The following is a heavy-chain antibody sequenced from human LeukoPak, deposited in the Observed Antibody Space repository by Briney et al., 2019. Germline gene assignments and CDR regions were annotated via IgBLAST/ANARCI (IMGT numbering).Heavy chain of an antibody. CDR2: ISYDGSNK. D-gene: IGHD3-9*01. V-gene: IGHV3-30*01. CDR1: GFTFSSYA. Sequence: PGGSLRLSCAASGFTFSSYAMHWVRQAPGKGLEWVAVISYDGSNKYYADSVKGRFTISRDNSKNTLYLQMNSLRAEDTAVYYSATVYYDILTGYYRPPDYWGQGTLVNVSS. J-gene: IGHJ4*02. CDR3: ATVYYDILTGYYRPPDY.